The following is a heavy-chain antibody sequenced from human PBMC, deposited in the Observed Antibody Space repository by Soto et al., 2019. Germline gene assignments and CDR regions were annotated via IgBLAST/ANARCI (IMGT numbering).Heavy chain of an antibody. J-gene: IGHJ5*02. CDR1: GFTFSSYG. D-gene: IGHD3-3*01. CDR2: ISYDGSNK. Sequence: QVQLVESGGGVVQPGRSLRLSCAASGFTFSSYGMHWVRQAPGKGLEWVAVISYDGSNKYYADSVKGRFTISRDNSKNXXYLQMNSLRAEDTAVYYCAKGPLPYDFWSLGWFDPWGQGTLVTVSS. V-gene: IGHV3-30*18. CDR3: AKGPLPYDFWSLGWFDP.